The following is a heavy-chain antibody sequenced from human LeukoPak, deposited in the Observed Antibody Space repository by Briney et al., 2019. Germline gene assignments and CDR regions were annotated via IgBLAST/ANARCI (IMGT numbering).Heavy chain of an antibody. J-gene: IGHJ4*02. CDR2: IIPIFGTA. CDR3: ARGRGRATIFGLDY. D-gene: IGHD5-24*01. V-gene: IGHV1-69*13. Sequence: GASVKVSCKTSGGTFNSYAISWVRQAPGQGLEWMGGIIPIFGTANYAQKFQGRVTITADESTSTAYMELSSLRSEDTAVYYCARGRGRATIFGLDYWGQGTLVTVSS. CDR1: GGTFNSYA.